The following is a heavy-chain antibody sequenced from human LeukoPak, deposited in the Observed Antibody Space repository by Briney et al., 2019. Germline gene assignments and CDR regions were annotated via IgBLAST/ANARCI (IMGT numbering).Heavy chain of an antibody. Sequence: SETLSLTCAVYGGSFSGYYWSWIRQPPGKGLEWIGEINHSGSTNYNPSLKSRVTMSVDTSKSQFSLNLSFVTAADTAVYYCARHKSGATDYFDHWGQGTLVAVSS. V-gene: IGHV4-34*01. CDR3: ARHKSGATDYFDH. CDR1: GGSFSGYY. J-gene: IGHJ4*02. CDR2: INHSGST. D-gene: IGHD1-26*01.